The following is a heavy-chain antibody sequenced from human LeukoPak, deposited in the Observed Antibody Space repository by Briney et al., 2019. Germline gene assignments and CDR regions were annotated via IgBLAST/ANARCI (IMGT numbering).Heavy chain of an antibody. CDR2: IWYDGSNK. CDR1: GFTFSNYA. J-gene: IGHJ2*01. Sequence: GGSVRLSCAASGFTFSNYAMHWVRQAPGKGLEWVAAIWYDGSNKYFADSVKGRFTLSRDNSKNTLYLQMNSLRAEDTAVYYCARDRGIVGATIWYFDLWGRGTLVTVSS. CDR3: ARDRGIVGATIWYFDL. D-gene: IGHD1-26*01. V-gene: IGHV3-33*01.